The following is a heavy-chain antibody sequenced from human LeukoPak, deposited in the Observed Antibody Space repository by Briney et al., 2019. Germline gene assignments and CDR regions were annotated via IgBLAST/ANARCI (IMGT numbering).Heavy chain of an antibody. CDR2: IKPSSGGT. CDR1: GYTFTGYY. J-gene: IGHJ5*02. V-gene: IGHV1-2*02. Sequence: ASVKVSCKASGYTFTGYYIHWVRQAPGQGLEWMGWIKPSSGGTNYAQNFQGRVTTTTDTSMSTAYMELSRLTSDDTAVYYCARAGGRSWFDPWGQGTLVTVSS. CDR3: ARAGGRSWFDP.